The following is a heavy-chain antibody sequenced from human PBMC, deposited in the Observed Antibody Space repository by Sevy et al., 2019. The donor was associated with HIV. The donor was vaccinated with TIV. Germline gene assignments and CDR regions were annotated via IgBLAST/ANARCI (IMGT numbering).Heavy chain of an antibody. J-gene: IGHJ3*02. CDR1: GFTFSSYW. Sequence: GGSRRLSCAASGFTFSSYWMHWVRQAPGKGLVWVSRINSVGSDTHYADSVKGRFTISRDNAEKTLYLQMNSLRAEDTALYFCARDSSARSDSGLSSSWVFAFDIWGQGTMVTVSS. D-gene: IGHD6-13*01. CDR3: ARDSSARSDSGLSSSWVFAFDI. V-gene: IGHV3-74*01. CDR2: INSVGSDT.